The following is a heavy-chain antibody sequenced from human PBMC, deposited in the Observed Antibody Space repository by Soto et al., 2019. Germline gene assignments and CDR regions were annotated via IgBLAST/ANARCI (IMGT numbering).Heavy chain of an antibody. D-gene: IGHD6-19*01. CDR2: ISGSGGST. CDR1: GFIFGSYT. V-gene: IGHV3-23*01. CDR3: AKGGRQWLVTSDFNY. Sequence: GGSLRLSCAASGFIFGSYTMSWVRQAPGKGLEWVSSISGSGGSTYYADSVKGRFTISRDSSKNTVSLEMTSLRAEDTAVYYCAKGGRQWLVTSDFNYWGQGALVTVSS. J-gene: IGHJ4*02.